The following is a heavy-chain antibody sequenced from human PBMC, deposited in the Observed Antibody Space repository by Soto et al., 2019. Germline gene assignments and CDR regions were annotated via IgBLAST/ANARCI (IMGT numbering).Heavy chain of an antibody. V-gene: IGHV5-51*01. J-gene: IGHJ3*02. Sequence: GESLKISCKGSGYSFTSYWIGWVRQMPGKGLEWMGIIYPGDSDTRYSPSFQGQVTISADKSISTAYLQWSSLKASDTAMYYCARHDSGADRTRLAFDIWGQGTMVTVSS. CDR3: ARHDSGADRTRLAFDI. D-gene: IGHD7-27*01. CDR2: IYPGDSDT. CDR1: GYSFTSYW.